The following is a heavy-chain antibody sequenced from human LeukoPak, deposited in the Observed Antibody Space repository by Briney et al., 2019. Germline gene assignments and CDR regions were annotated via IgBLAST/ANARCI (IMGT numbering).Heavy chain of an antibody. Sequence: SQTLSLTCAISGDSVSSNSVAWNWIRQSPSRGLEWLGRTYYRSKWYNDYAVSVQSRIIINPDTSKNQFSLQLKSVTPEDTAVYFCTMGIAASGQYVFDNWVQGTLLTVSS. CDR1: GDSVSSNSVA. V-gene: IGHV6-1*01. CDR2: TYYRSKWYN. J-gene: IGHJ4*02. D-gene: IGHD6-13*01. CDR3: TMGIAASGQYVFDN.